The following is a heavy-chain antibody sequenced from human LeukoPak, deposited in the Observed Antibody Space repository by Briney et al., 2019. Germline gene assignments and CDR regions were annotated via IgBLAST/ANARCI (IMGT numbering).Heavy chain of an antibody. Sequence: AGGSLRLSCAASGFTVSSNYMSWVRQAPGKGLEWVSVIYIGGSTYYADSVKGRFTISRANSKNTLYLQMNSMRAEDTAVYYCARVNGGNRYFDYWGQGTPVTVSS. CDR2: IYIGGST. CDR1: GFTVSSNY. CDR3: ARVNGGNRYFDY. D-gene: IGHD4-23*01. V-gene: IGHV3-53*01. J-gene: IGHJ4*02.